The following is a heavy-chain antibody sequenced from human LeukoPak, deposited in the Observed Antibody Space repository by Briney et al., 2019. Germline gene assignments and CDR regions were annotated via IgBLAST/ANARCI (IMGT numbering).Heavy chain of an antibody. CDR2: INVGDGDT. D-gene: IGHD5-18*01. V-gene: IGHV1-3*01. CDR3: ARERGYSYGYGMDV. CDR1: GYTFTSYA. Sequence: ASVKVSCKASGYTFTSYAMHWVRQAPGQRLEWMGWINVGDGDTEYSQRFQGRVTITRDTSASTAYMELRSLRSDDTAVYYCARERGYSYGYGMDVWGQGTTVTVSS. J-gene: IGHJ6*02.